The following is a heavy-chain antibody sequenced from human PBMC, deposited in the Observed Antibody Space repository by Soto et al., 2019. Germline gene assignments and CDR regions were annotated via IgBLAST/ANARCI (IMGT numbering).Heavy chain of an antibody. CDR2: IIPILGIA. J-gene: IGHJ4*02. V-gene: IGHV1-69*02. D-gene: IGHD6-6*01. CDR3: ARADEGSIAARY. CDR1: GGTFSSYT. Sequence: SVKVSCKASGGTFSSYTISWVRQAPGQGLEWMGRIIPILGIANYAQKFQGRVTITADKSTSTAYMELSSLRSEDTAVYYCARADEGSIAARYWGQGTLVTVSS.